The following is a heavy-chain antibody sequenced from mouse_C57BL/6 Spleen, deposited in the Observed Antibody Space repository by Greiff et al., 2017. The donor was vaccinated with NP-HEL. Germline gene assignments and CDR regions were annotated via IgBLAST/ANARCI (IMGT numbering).Heavy chain of an antibody. D-gene: IGHD1-1*01. J-gene: IGHJ4*01. CDR2: IDPENGDT. V-gene: IGHV14-4*01. CDR1: GFNIKDDY. Sequence: VQLQQSGAELVRPGASVKLSCTASGFNIKDDYMHWVKQRPEQGLEWIGWIDPENGDTEYASKFQGKATITADTSSNTAYLQLSSLTSEDTAVYYCTTGAYYGSSLYAMDYWGQGTSVTVSS. CDR3: TTGAYYGSSLYAMDY.